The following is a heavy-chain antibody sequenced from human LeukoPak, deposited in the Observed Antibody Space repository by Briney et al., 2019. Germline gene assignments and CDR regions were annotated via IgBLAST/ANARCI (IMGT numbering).Heavy chain of an antibody. V-gene: IGHV4-59*01. CDR3: ARLSRGDGYNYHDY. D-gene: IGHD5-24*01. CDR2: IFYSGST. J-gene: IGHJ4*02. CDR1: GGSISNYY. Sequence: SETLSLTCSVSGGSISNYYWSWIRQPPGKELEWIGYIFYSGSTTYNPSLKSRVTISVDTSKNQFSLRLSPVTAADTAVYYCARLSRGDGYNYHDYWGQGTLVTVSS.